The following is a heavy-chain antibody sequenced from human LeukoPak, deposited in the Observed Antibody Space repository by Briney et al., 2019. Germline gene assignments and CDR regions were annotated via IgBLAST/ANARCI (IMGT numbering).Heavy chain of an antibody. CDR1: GGSISSYY. D-gene: IGHD5-24*01. J-gene: IGHJ5*02. CDR3: ARDLIDRDGYNYVEWFDP. Sequence: PSETLSLTCTVSGGSISSYYWSWIRQPPGKGLEWIGYIYYSGSTNYNPSLKSRVAISVDTSKNQFSLKLSSVAAADTAVYYCARDLIDRDGYNYVEWFDPWGLGTLVTVSS. V-gene: IGHV4-59*01. CDR2: IYYSGST.